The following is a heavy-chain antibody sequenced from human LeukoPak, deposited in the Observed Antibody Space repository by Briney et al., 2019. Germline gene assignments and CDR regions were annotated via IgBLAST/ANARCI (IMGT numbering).Heavy chain of an antibody. CDR3: ARGRYTYGSRSHDY. CDR1: GFTFSDYY. CDR2: ISSSGKTT. D-gene: IGHD5-18*01. J-gene: IGHJ4*02. V-gene: IGHV3-11*01. Sequence: KPGGSLRLSCAASGFTFSDYYMSWIRQAPGKGLEWLSFISSSGKTTYYADSVKGRLTISRDNAKNSLYLQMNSLRAEDTAVYYCARGRYTYGSRSHDYWGQGTLVTVSS.